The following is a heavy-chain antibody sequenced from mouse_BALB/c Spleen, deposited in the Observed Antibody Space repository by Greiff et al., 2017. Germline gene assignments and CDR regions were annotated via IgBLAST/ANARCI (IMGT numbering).Heavy chain of an antibody. V-gene: IGHV3-8*02. CDR3: ARGITTWFAD. D-gene: IGHD2-4*01. Sequence: EVQVVESGPSLVKPSQTLSLTCSVTGDSFTSGYWNWIRKFPGNKLEYMGYISYSGSTYYNPSLKSRISITRDTSTNQYYLQLNSVTTEDTATYYCARGITTWFADWGQGTLVTVSA. CDR2: ISYSGST. CDR1: GDSFTSGY. J-gene: IGHJ3*01.